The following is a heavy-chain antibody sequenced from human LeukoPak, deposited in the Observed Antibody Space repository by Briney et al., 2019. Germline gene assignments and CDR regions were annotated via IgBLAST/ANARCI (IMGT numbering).Heavy chain of an antibody. J-gene: IGHJ6*03. CDR1: GSTFSSYS. CDR2: ISSSSSYI. D-gene: IGHD6-6*01. V-gene: IGHV3-21*01. CDR3: ASEYSSSSSVYYMDV. Sequence: GGSLRLSCAASGSTFSSYSMNWVRQAPGKGLEWVSSISSSSSYIYYADSVKGRFTISRDNAKNSLYLQMNSLRAEDTAVYYCASEYSSSSSVYYMDVWGKGTTVTVSS.